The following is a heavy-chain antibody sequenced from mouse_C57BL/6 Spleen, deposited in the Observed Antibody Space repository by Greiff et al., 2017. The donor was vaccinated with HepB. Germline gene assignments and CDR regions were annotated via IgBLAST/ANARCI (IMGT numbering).Heavy chain of an antibody. J-gene: IGHJ4*01. V-gene: IGHV1-26*01. D-gene: IGHD1-1*01. CDR2: INPNNGGT. CDR1: GYTFTDYY. CDR3: ARWIYYYGGAMDY. Sequence: EVQLQQSGPELVKPGASVKISCKASGYTFTDYYMNWVKQSHGKSLEWIGDINPNNGGTSYNQKFKGKATLTVDKSSSTAYMELRSLTSEDSAVYYCARWIYYYGGAMDYWGQGTSVTVSS.